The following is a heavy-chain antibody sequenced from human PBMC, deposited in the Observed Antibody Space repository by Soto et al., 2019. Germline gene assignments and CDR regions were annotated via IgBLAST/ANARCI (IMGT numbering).Heavy chain of an antibody. CDR1: GGSVSSGVFS. CDR2: ISHGGSP. CDR3: ARGHYYYAMDV. Sequence: QLKLQESGSGVVKPSQTLSLTCAVSGGSVSSGVFSWNWIRQPPGQGLEWIGYISHGGSPHYTPSVRERVSISVDRSTNVISPNLTSMTPADTAVYFCARGHYYYAMDVWGQGTTVTVSS. J-gene: IGHJ6*02. V-gene: IGHV4-30-2*01.